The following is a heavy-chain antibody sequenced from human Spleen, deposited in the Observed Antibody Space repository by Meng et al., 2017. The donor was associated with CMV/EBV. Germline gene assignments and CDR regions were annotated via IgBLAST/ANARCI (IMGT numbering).Heavy chain of an antibody. Sequence: GGSLRLSCAASGFTFSSYSMNWVRQAPGKGLEWVSYISSGSSYIYYADSVKGRFTISRDNSKNTLYLQMNSLRAEDTAVYYCAKDEDRIAAPTHFDYWGQGTLVTVSS. CDR3: AKDEDRIAAPTHFDY. CDR1: GFTFSSYS. D-gene: IGHD6-6*01. J-gene: IGHJ4*02. V-gene: IGHV3-21*04. CDR2: ISSGSSYI.